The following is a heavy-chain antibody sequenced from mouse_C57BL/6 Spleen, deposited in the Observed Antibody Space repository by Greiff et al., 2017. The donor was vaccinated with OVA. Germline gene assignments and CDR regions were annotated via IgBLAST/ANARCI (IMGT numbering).Heavy chain of an antibody. J-gene: IGHJ4*01. Sequence: EVQLQQSGAELVKPGASVKLSCTASGFNITDYYMHWVKQRPEQGLEWIGRIAPEDGETKYAPKFQGKATITADSSSNTAYLQLSSLTSEDTAVYYCARGSSYDCYAMDYWGQGTSVTVSS. CDR3: ARGSSYDCYAMDY. V-gene: IGHV14-2*01. CDR2: IAPEDGET. D-gene: IGHD1-1*01. CDR1: GFNITDYY.